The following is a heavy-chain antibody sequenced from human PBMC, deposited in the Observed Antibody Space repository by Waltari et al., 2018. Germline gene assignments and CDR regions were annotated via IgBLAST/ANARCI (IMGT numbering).Heavy chain of an antibody. V-gene: IGHV5-51*01. Sequence: EVQLVQSGAEVKKPGESLKISCKGSGYSFTSYWIGWVRQMPGKGLEWMGVIYPGDSDARYSPSFGGQVTISADKSISTAYLQWSSLKASDTAMYYCARGDGRITMVRGVPTYYYYGMDVWGQGTTVTVSS. D-gene: IGHD3-10*01. CDR3: ARGDGRITMVRGVPTYYYYGMDV. J-gene: IGHJ6*02. CDR2: IYPGDSDA. CDR1: GYSFTSYW.